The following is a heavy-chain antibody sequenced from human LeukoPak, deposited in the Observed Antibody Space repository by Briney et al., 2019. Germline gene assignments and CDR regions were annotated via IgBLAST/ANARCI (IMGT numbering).Heavy chain of an antibody. J-gene: IGHJ3*02. CDR2: ISGSGRST. V-gene: IGHV3-23*01. Sequence: GGSLRLSGAASGFTYSSYAMSWVRQAPGKGLEWVSAISGSGRSTYYADSVKGRFTISRDNSKNTLYLQMNSLRAEDTAVYYCAKIYSSGPKHAFDIWGQGTMVTVSS. CDR1: GFTYSSYA. D-gene: IGHD6-19*01. CDR3: AKIYSSGPKHAFDI.